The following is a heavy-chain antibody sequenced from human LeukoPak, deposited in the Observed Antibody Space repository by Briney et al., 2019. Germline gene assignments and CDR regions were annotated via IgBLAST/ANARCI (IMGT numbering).Heavy chain of an antibody. CDR1: GFTFTSSA. CDR2: IVVGSSNT. CDR3: AASEKTMRYFDWLTY. Sequence: ASVKVSCKASGFTFTSSAVQWVRQARGQRLEWMGWIVVGSSNTNYAQKFQERVTITRDMSTSTAYMELNSLRSEDTAVYYCAASEKTMRYFDWLTYWGQGTLVTVSS. J-gene: IGHJ4*02. D-gene: IGHD3-9*01. V-gene: IGHV1-58*01.